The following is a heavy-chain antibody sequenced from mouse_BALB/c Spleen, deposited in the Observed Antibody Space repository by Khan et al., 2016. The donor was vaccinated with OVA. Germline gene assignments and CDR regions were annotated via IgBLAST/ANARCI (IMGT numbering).Heavy chain of an antibody. D-gene: IGHD2-14*01. Sequence: QVQLKQSGAELARPGASVKMSCKASGYTFTSYTMHWIKQRPGQGLEWIGYINPSSGYTNYNQKFKDKATLTADKSSTTAYMQLSSLTSDDSAVYYCAREGDYYRNGGWFAYWGQGTLVTVSA. CDR3: AREGDYYRNGGWFAY. CDR2: INPSSGYT. V-gene: IGHV1-4*01. CDR1: GYTFTSYT. J-gene: IGHJ3*01.